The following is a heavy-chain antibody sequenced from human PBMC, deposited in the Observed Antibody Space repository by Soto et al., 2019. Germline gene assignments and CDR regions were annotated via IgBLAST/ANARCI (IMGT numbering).Heavy chain of an antibody. CDR3: ARGRWPPFDY. CDR2: IHYTGST. V-gene: IGHV4-59*01. D-gene: IGHD3-10*01. Sequence: QVQLQESGPGLVKPSETLSLMCTVSGGSITSYYWNWIRQPPGEGLEWIGYIHYTGSTNYNPSLKSRVTISLDTSNRQSSLNLNSVTAADTAVYYCARGRWPPFDYWGQGTLVTVSS. CDR1: GGSITSYY. J-gene: IGHJ4*02.